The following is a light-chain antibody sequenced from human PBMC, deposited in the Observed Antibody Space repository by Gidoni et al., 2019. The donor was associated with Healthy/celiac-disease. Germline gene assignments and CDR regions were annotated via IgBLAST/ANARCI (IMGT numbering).Light chain of an antibody. CDR1: QSISSY. CDR2: AAS. J-gene: IGKJ4*01. CDR3: QQSYSTPR. Sequence: DIQMTQSPSSLSASVGDTVTITCRASQSISSYLNWYQQKPGKAPKLLIYAASSLQSGVPSRFSGSGSGTDFTLTISSLQPEDFAIYYCQQSYSTPRFXGXTKVXIK. V-gene: IGKV1-39*01.